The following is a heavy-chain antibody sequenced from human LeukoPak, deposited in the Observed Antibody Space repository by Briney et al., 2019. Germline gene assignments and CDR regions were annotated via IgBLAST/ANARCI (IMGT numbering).Heavy chain of an antibody. Sequence: GGSLRLSCAASGLTFSSYGMHWVRQAPGKGLEWVAVISYDGSNGNYVDSVKGRFTISRDNSKNTLYLQMNSLRAEDMAVYYCAKEDYDGSGSYLGYWGQGTLVTVSS. CDR3: AKEDYDGSGSYLGY. CDR2: ISYDGSNG. V-gene: IGHV3-30*18. CDR1: GLTFSSYG. J-gene: IGHJ4*02. D-gene: IGHD3-10*01.